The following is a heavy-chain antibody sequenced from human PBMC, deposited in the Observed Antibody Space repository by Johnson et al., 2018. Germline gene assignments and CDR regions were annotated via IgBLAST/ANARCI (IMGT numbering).Heavy chain of an antibody. CDR2: INHDGSKK. Sequence: VQLVQSGGGLVRPGGSLRLSCAASGFSFSSFWMTWVRQAPGKGLEWVADINHDGSKKRYLGSVKGRFTVTRDNAKNSLFLQMNSLRAEDTALYYCAKENWASYPLDAFDAWGQGTMVTVSS. J-gene: IGHJ3*01. CDR1: GFSFSSFW. D-gene: IGHD7-27*01. CDR3: AKENWASYPLDAFDA. V-gene: IGHV3-7*01.